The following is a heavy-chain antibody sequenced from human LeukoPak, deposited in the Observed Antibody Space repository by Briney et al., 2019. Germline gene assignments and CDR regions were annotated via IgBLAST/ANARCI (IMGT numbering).Heavy chain of an antibody. D-gene: IGHD6-19*01. CDR2: IIGSGDNA. CDR3: AKRGPAGAGKSPDYFEY. V-gene: IGHV3-23*01. J-gene: IGHJ4*02. CDR1: GFTFSSYV. Sequence: GGSLRLSCAASGFTFSSYVMSWVRQAPGKGLEGVSAIIGSGDNAYYADSVKGRFTISRDNSKNTLYLQMNSLRAEDTAVYYCAKRGPAGAGKSPDYFEYWGQGTLVTVSS.